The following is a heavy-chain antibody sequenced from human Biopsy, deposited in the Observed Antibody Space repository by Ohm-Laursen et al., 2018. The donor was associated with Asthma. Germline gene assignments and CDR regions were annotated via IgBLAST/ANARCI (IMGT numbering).Heavy chain of an antibody. D-gene: IGHD3-3*01. Sequence: SETLSLTWSMCGLSSSAYYWTWIRQTPGKGLEWIGESDHRGNTNTNATLKSRVTISKAKSANEFSLKMKSVTAADTAIYYCARGPEWSGLDIWGQGTTVTVSS. CDR1: GLSSSAYY. J-gene: IGHJ6*02. CDR2: SDHRGNT. V-gene: IGHV4-34*01. CDR3: ARGPEWSGLDI.